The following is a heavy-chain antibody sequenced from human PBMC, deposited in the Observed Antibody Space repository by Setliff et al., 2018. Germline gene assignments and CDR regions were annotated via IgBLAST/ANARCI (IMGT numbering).Heavy chain of an antibody. V-gene: IGHV4-34*01. CDR2: INHTGTT. Sequence: SETLSLTCAASGGTFSYYYWTWIRQPPGKGLEWVGEINHTGTTKYNPSLQSRVTISIDTSKDQFSLTVTSVTAADTAMYYCARGGVTAVWDLTDWGQGTLVTVSS. CDR1: GGTFSYYY. J-gene: IGHJ4*02. D-gene: IGHD2-21*02. CDR3: ARGGVTAVWDLTD.